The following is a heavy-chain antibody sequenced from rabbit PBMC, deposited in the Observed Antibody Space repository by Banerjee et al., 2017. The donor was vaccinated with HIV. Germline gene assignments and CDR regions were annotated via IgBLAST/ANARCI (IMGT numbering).Heavy chain of an antibody. D-gene: IGHD4-1*01. CDR1: GFTLTRYW. V-gene: IGHV1S45*01. CDR3: ARDLAGVIGWNFGL. CDR2: IHSVSGST. Sequence: QEQLVESGGDLVKPGASLTLTCTASGFTLTRYWMCWVRQAPGKGLEWIACIHSVSGSTYYANWAEGRFTISKTSSPTVTLQMTSLTAADTATYFCARDLAGVIGWNFGLWGPGTLVTVS. J-gene: IGHJ6*01.